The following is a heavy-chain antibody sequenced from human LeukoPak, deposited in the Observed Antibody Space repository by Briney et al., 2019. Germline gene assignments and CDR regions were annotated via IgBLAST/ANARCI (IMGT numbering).Heavy chain of an antibody. CDR2: INPNSGGT. V-gene: IGHV1-2*02. D-gene: IGHD2-15*01. Sequence: ASVKVSCKASGYTFTGYYMHWVRQAPGQGLEWMGWINPNSGGTNYAQKFQGRVTMTRDTSISTAYMELSRLRSDDTAVYYCARVNCSGGSCYRILRYWGQATLVTVSS. J-gene: IGHJ4*02. CDR1: GYTFTGYY. CDR3: ARVNCSGGSCYRILRY.